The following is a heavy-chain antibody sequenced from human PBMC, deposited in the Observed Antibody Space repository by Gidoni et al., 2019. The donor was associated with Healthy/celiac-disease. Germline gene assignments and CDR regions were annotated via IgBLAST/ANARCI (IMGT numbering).Heavy chain of an antibody. Sequence: EVQLVESGGGLVQPGGSLRLSCAAPGFTFSSYEMNWVRQAPGKGLGWVSYISSSCSTIYYADSVKGRFTISRDNAKNSLYLQMNSLRAEDTAVYYCARTGYDSSGYWAYYYGMDVWGQGTTVTVSS. J-gene: IGHJ6*02. CDR2: ISSSCSTI. CDR1: GFTFSSYE. CDR3: ARTGYDSSGYWAYYYGMDV. V-gene: IGHV3-48*03. D-gene: IGHD3-22*01.